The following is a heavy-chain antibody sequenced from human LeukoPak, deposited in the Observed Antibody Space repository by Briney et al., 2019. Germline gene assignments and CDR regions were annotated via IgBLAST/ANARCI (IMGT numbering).Heavy chain of an antibody. CDR1: GDSVSTINSY. D-gene: IGHD3-9*01. V-gene: IGHV4-39*02. CDR3: ARLRKGRYFDYFFES. J-gene: IGHJ4*02. Sequence: SETLSLTCTVSGDSVSTINSYWGWIRQPPGKGPEWIGNVYYSGRANYSPSLRSRVTMSVDTSKNRFSLKMTSVTAADTAVYFCARLRKGRYFDYFFESWGQGALVTVSS. CDR2: VYYSGRA.